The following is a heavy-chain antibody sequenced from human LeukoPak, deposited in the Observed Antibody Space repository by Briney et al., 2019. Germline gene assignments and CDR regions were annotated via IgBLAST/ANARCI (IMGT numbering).Heavy chain of an antibody. CDR1: GYTFTGYY. CDR2: INPNSGGT. J-gene: IGHJ4*02. CDR3: AREGHTTSSGNDY. V-gene: IGHV1-2*02. D-gene: IGHD6-6*01. Sequence: ASVKVSCKASGYTFTGYYMHWVRQAPGQGLEWMGWINPNSGGTNYAQQFQGRVTMTRDTSIGTAYMELTSLRSDDTAAYYCAREGHTTSSGNDYWGQGTLVTVSS.